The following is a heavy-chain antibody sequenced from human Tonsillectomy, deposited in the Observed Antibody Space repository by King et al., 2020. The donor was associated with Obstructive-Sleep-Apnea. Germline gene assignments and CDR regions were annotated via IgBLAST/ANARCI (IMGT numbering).Heavy chain of an antibody. D-gene: IGHD6-19*01. CDR2: IRYDGSNK. J-gene: IGHJ4*02. CDR1: GFTFSSYV. CDR3: AKDEGSGWYHFDY. Sequence: VQLVESGGGVVQPGGSLRLSCAASGFTFSSYVMHWVRQAPGKGLKWVAFIRYDGSNKYYSDSVNGRFTISRDNSKNTLYLQMNSLRAEDTAVYYCAKDEGSGWYHFDYWGQGTLVTVSS. V-gene: IGHV3-30*02.